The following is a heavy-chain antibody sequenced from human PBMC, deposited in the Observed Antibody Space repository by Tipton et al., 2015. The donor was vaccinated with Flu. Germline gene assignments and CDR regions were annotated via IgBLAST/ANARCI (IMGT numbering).Heavy chain of an antibody. CDR2: IIPIFGTA. V-gene: IGHV1-69*01. D-gene: IGHD2-15*01. CDR1: GGTFSSYA. J-gene: IGHJ6*02. CDR3: ARGLPTCSGGSCSPCYYGCMDV. Sequence: QLVQSGAEVKKPGSSVKVSCKASGGTFSSYAISWVRQAPGQGLEWMGGIIPIFGTANYAQKFQGRVTITADESTSTAYMELSSLRSGDTAVYSCARGLPTCSGGSCSPCYYGCMDVWGQWTTVPVSS.